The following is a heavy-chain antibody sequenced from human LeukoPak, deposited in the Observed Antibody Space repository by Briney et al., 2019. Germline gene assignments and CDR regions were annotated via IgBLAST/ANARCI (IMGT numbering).Heavy chain of an antibody. CDR2: ISYDGSNK. J-gene: IGHJ5*02. V-gene: IGHV3-30-3*01. CDR3: ARGSPLAVAENWFDP. D-gene: IGHD6-19*01. Sequence: GGSLRLSCAASGFTFSSYAMHWVRQAPGKGLEWVAVISYDGSNKYYADSVKGRFTISRDNSKNTLYLQMNSLRAEDTAVYYCARGSPLAVAENWFDPWGQGTLVTVSS. CDR1: GFTFSSYA.